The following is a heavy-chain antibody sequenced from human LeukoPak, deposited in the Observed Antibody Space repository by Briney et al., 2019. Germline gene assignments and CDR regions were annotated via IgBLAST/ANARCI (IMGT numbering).Heavy chain of an antibody. D-gene: IGHD2-21*02. CDR2: ITNRSSYI. CDR3: ARDCGGDCYLDY. V-gene: IGHV3-21*01. J-gene: IGHJ4*02. CDR1: GFTFSSYS. Sequence: GGSLRLSCAASGFTFSSYSMNWVRQAPGKGLEWVSSITNRSSYIYYADSVKGRFTISRDNAKNSLYLQMNSLRAEDTAVYYCARDCGGDCYLDYWGQGTRVTVSS.